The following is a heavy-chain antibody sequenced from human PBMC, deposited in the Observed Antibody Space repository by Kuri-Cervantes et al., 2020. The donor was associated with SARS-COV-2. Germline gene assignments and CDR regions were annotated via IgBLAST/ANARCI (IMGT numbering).Heavy chain of an antibody. CDR3: ARKFWSGYLLDY. CDR2: IIPIFGTA. Sequence: SVKVSCKASGGTFSSYAISWVRQAPGQGLEWMGGIIPIFGTANYAQKFQSRVTITTDESTSTAYMELSSLRSEDTAVYYCARKFWSGYLLDYWGQGTLVTVSS. J-gene: IGHJ4*02. D-gene: IGHD3-3*01. CDR1: GGTFSSYA. V-gene: IGHV1-69*05.